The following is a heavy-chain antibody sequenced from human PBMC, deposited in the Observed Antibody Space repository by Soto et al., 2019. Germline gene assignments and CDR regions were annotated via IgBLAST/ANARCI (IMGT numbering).Heavy chain of an antibody. J-gene: IGHJ3*02. CDR3: ATYVPDKLAVAGTSDAFDI. D-gene: IGHD6-19*01. Sequence: SETLSLTCTVSGGSISSGGYYWSWIRQHPGKGLEWIGYIYYSGSTYYNPSLKSRVTISVDTSKNQFSLNLSSVTAADTAVYFCATYVPDKLAVAGTSDAFDIWGQGTMVTVSS. CDR2: IYYSGST. V-gene: IGHV4-31*03. CDR1: GGSISSGGYY.